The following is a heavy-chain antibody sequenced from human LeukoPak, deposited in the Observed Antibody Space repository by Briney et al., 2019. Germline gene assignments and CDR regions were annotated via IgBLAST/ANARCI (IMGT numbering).Heavy chain of an antibody. CDR2: IHHGGNT. Sequence: SETLSLTCVVSGYPVSSNSYWAWIRQSPGKGLEWIGSIHHGGNTYYNPSLMSRVSMSIDMSKSQCSLNLNSVTAADTAVFYCARWLGNGFDMWGQGTMVTVSS. V-gene: IGHV4-38-2*01. CDR3: ARWLGNGFDM. CDR1: GYPVSSNSY. D-gene: IGHD6-19*01. J-gene: IGHJ3*02.